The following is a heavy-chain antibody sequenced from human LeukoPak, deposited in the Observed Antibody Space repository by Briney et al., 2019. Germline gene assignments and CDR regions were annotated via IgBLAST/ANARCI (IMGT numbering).Heavy chain of an antibody. CDR1: GYTFTSYY. CDR2: INPSGGST. D-gene: IGHD3-9*01. Sequence: ASVKVSCKASGYTFTSYYMHWVRQAPGQGLEWMGIINPSGGSTSYAQKFQGRVTMTRDTSTSTVYMELSSLRSEDTAVYYCARDRNLRYFDWLRQGWFDPWGQGTLVTVSS. CDR3: ARDRNLRYFDWLRQGWFDP. J-gene: IGHJ5*02. V-gene: IGHV1-46*01.